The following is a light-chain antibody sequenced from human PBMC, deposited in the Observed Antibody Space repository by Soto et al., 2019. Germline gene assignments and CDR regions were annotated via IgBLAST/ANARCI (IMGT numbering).Light chain of an antibody. CDR2: AAS. J-gene: IGKJ4*01. CDR1: QDINSW. Sequence: DVQMTQSPSSLSASVGDRVTITCRASQDINSWLAWHQQKPGNAPKSLTYAASSLQPGVLSRFSGSASGTHFTLTISNLQPEDSATYYCQQYNIYPLTFGGGTKVEIK. CDR3: QQYNIYPLT. V-gene: IGKV1D-16*01.